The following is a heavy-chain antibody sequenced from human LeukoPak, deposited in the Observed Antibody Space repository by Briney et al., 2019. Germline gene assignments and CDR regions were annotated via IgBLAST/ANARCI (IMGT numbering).Heavy chain of an antibody. D-gene: IGHD5-18*01. V-gene: IGHV4-38-2*02. CDR3: ARVPPVDTAMVTTYYYYMDV. CDR2: IYHSGST. Sequence: SETLSLTCTVSGYSISSGYYWGWIRQPPGKGLEWIGSIYHSGSTYYNPSLKGRVTISVDTSKNQFSLKLSSVTAADTAVYYCARVPPVDTAMVTTYYYYMDVWGKGTTVTVSS. J-gene: IGHJ6*03. CDR1: GYSISSGYY.